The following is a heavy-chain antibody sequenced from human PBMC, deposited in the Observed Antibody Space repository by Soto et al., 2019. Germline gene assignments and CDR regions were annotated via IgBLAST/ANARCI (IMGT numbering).Heavy chain of an antibody. CDR2: IIPIFGTA. Sequence: SVKVSCKASGGTFSSYAISWVRQAPGQGLEWMGGIIPIFGTANYAQKFQGRVTITADESTSTAYMELSSLRSEDTAVYYCARRNSGYDYYYYGMDVWGQGTTVTVSS. CDR1: GGTFSSYA. D-gene: IGHD5-12*01. J-gene: IGHJ6*02. CDR3: ARRNSGYDYYYYGMDV. V-gene: IGHV1-69*13.